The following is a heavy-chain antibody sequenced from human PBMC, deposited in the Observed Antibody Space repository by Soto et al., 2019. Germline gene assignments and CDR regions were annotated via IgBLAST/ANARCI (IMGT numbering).Heavy chain of an antibody. CDR2: IYYSGST. D-gene: IGHD5-18*01. Sequence: QVQLQESGPGLVKPSQSLSLTCTVSGGSISSGGYYWSWIRQHPGKGLEWIGYIYYSGSTYYNPSLKSRVTISVDTPKNQISLKLSSVTAADTAVYYCARENTAMVTLDYYYYGMDVWGQGTTVTVSS. CDR1: GGSISSGGYY. V-gene: IGHV4-31*03. CDR3: ARENTAMVTLDYYYYGMDV. J-gene: IGHJ6*02.